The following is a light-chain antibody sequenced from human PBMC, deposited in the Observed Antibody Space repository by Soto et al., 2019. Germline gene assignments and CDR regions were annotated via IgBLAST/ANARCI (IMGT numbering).Light chain of an antibody. CDR3: SSYTSSSSRGV. Sequence: QSALTQPASVSGSPGQSITISCTGTSSDVGGYNYVSWYQQHPGKAPKLMIYDVSNRPSGVSNRFPGSKSGNTASLTISGFQVENEADYYCSSYTSSSSRGVFGTGTKVTVL. V-gene: IGLV2-14*01. CDR2: DVS. CDR1: SSDVGGYNY. J-gene: IGLJ1*01.